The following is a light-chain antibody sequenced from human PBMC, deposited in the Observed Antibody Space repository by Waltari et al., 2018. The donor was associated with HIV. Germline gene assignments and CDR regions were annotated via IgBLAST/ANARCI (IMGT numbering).Light chain of an antibody. CDR1: QCISNY. Sequence: DIQMTQSPSSLSASVRDRVPSTGRASQCISNYLAWYQQKPGKVPKLLIYAASTLQSGVPSRFSGSGSGTDFTLTISSLQPEDVATYYCQKYNSALFTFGPGTKVDIK. CDR2: AAS. V-gene: IGKV1-27*01. J-gene: IGKJ3*01. CDR3: QKYNSALFT.